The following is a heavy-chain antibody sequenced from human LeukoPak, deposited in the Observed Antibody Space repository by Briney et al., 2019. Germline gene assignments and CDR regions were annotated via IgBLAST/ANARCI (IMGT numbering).Heavy chain of an antibody. CDR3: ARGAPIDYYDSSGYLNY. J-gene: IGHJ4*02. CDR1: GYTFTSYY. CDR2: INPSGGST. V-gene: IGHV1-46*01. Sequence: ASVKVSCKASGYTFTSYYMHWVRQAPGQGLEWMGIINPSGGSTSYARKFQGRVTMTRDTSTSTVYMELSSLRSEDTAVYYCARGAPIDYYDSSGYLNYWGQGTLVTVSS. D-gene: IGHD3-22*01.